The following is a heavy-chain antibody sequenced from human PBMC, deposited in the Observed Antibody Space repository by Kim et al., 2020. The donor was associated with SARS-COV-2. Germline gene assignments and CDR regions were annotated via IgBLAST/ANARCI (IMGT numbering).Heavy chain of an antibody. CDR1: GFTFGDYA. Sequence: GGSLRLSCTASGFTFGDYAMSWFRQAPGKGLEWVGFIRSKAYGGTTEYAASVKGRFTISRDDSKSIAYLQMNSLKTEDTAVYYCTRDKYEGATADYYYYGMDVWGQGTTVTVSS. CDR3: TRDKYEGATADYYYYGMDV. V-gene: IGHV3-49*03. D-gene: IGHD1-26*01. CDR2: IRSKAYGGTT. J-gene: IGHJ6*02.